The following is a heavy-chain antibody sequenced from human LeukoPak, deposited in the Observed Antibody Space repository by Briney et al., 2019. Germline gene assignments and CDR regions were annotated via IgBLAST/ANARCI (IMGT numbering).Heavy chain of an antibody. Sequence: PGGSLRLSCAASGFTFSTYWMHWVRQVPGKGLVWVSRISSDGANANYADSVKGRFTISRDNAKNTLYLQMNSLRAEDTAVYYCASLTTVTSDAFDIWGQGTMVTVSS. CDR3: ASLTTVTSDAFDI. V-gene: IGHV3-74*01. J-gene: IGHJ3*02. CDR2: ISSDGANA. D-gene: IGHD4-17*01. CDR1: GFTFSTYW.